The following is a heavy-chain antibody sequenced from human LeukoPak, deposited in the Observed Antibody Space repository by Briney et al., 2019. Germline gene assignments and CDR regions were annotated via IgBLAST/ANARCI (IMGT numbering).Heavy chain of an antibody. CDR1: GVSISSYH. V-gene: IGHV4-59*01. J-gene: IGHJ4*02. CDR2: IYYSGST. Sequence: KASETLSLTCSVSGVSISSYHWTWIRQPPGEGLEWIGHIYYSGSTNYNPSLRGRVTISLDTSKNQVSLKLSSVTAADTAMYYCARKDGDGWGQGTLVTVSS. D-gene: IGHD5-24*01. CDR3: ARKDGDG.